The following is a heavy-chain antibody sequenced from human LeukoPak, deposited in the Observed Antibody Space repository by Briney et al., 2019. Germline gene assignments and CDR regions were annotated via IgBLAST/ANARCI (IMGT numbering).Heavy chain of an antibody. CDR2: MNPNSGNT. D-gene: IGHD3-10*01. CDR3: ARDPLRFGELLGYFDY. J-gene: IGHJ4*02. CDR1: GYTFNSYD. Sequence: ASVKVSCKASGYTFNSYDINWVRQATGQGLEWMGWMNPNSGNTGYAQRFQGRVTMTRNTSISTVYMELSSLRSDDTAVYYCARDPLRFGELLGYFDYWGQGTLVTVSS. V-gene: IGHV1-8*01.